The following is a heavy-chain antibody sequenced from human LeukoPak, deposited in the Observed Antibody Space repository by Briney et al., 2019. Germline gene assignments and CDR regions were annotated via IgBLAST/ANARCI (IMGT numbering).Heavy chain of an antibody. CDR2: ISSGGSTI. Sequence: GGSPRLSCTASGFSFSDYSMNWVRQAPGKGLERISYISSGGSTIYHADSVKGRFTISRDNAKKSLYLEMNSLRAEDTAVYYCARDDLGTSYFYYGMDVWGQGTTVTVSS. J-gene: IGHJ6*02. CDR1: GFSFSDYS. CDR3: ARDDLGTSYFYYGMDV. V-gene: IGHV3-48*01. D-gene: IGHD3/OR15-3a*01.